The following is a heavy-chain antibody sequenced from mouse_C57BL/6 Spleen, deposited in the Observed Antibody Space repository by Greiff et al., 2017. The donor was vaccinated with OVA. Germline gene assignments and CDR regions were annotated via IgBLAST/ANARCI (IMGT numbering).Heavy chain of an antibody. CDR3: ARSAIYYYGSSYFDY. Sequence: VKLQQSGPELVKPGASVKISCKASGYAFSSSWMNWVKQRPGKGLEWIGRIYPGDGDTNYNGKFKGKATLTADKSSSTAYMQLSSLTSEDSAVYFCARSAIYYYGSSYFDYWGQGTTLTVSS. CDR1: GYAFSSSW. CDR2: IYPGDGDT. J-gene: IGHJ2*01. D-gene: IGHD1-1*01. V-gene: IGHV1-82*01.